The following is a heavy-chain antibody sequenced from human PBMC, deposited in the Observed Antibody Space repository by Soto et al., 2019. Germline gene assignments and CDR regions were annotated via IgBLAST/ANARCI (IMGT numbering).Heavy chain of an antibody. V-gene: IGHV3-64D*06. CDR1: GFTFSSYA. J-gene: IGHJ4*02. CDR3: VKDRRFWSGYYTSTETSPAAY. D-gene: IGHD3-3*01. Sequence: GSLRLSCSASGFTFSSYAMHWVRQAPGKGLEYVSAISSNGGSTYYADSVKGRFTISRDNSKNTLYLQMSSLRAEDTAVYYCVKDRRFWSGYYTSTETSPAAYWGQGTLVTVSS. CDR2: ISSNGGST.